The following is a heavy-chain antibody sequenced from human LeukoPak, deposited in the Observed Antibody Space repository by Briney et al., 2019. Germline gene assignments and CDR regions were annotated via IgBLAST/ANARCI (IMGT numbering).Heavy chain of an antibody. J-gene: IGHJ4*02. V-gene: IGHV3-66*01. CDR2: IYDTGDT. CDR3: ARERNEVTTTEYYFDY. Sequence: GGSLRLSCAASGFSVRTNYMSWVRQAPGKGLEWVSVIYDTGDTYYADSVKGRFTISRDNPKNTLYLQMNSLSAEDTALYYCARERNEVTTTEYYFDYWGQGTLVTASS. D-gene: IGHD4-17*01. CDR1: GFSVRTNY.